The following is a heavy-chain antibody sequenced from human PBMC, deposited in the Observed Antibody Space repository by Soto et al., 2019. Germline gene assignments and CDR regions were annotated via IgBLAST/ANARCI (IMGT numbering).Heavy chain of an antibody. CDR3: ARGGRLYSSGWYNWFDP. CDR2: IYHSGST. J-gene: IGHJ5*02. V-gene: IGHV4-38-2*02. Sequence: SETLSLTCTVSGYSISSGYYWGWIRQPPGKGLEWIGSIYHSGSTYYTPSLKSRVTISVDTSKNQFSLKLSSVTAADSAVYYCARGGRLYSSGWYNWFDPWGQGTLVTVSS. CDR1: GYSISSGYY. D-gene: IGHD6-19*01.